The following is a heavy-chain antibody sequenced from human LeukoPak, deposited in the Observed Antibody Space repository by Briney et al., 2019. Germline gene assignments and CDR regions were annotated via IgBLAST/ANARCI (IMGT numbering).Heavy chain of an antibody. CDR3: ARGAGKYYYDGSADY. Sequence: ASVKVSCKASGYTFSSYYMHWVRQAPGQGLEWMGIINPSGGGTSYAQKFQGRVTMTRDTSTSTVYMELSSLRSEDTAVYYCARGAGKYYYDGSADYWGQGTLVTVSS. J-gene: IGHJ4*02. D-gene: IGHD3-22*01. CDR2: INPSGGGT. CDR1: GYTFSSYY. V-gene: IGHV1-46*01.